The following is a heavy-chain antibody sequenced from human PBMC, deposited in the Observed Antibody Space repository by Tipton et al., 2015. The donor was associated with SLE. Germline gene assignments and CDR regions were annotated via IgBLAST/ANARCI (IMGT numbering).Heavy chain of an antibody. V-gene: IGHV3-53*04. CDR1: GFIVTHNY. CDR2: IYTDGTT. D-gene: IGHD3-16*02. CDR3: ARVRYTTGGAFDI. Sequence: QLVQSGGGLVQPGGSLRLSCAASGFIVTHNYMSWVRQAPGKGLEWVSLIYTDGTTYYADSAKGRFSISRDNSKNTLYLQMDSLRAEDTAVYYCARVRYTTGGAFDIWGQGTMVTVSS. J-gene: IGHJ3*02.